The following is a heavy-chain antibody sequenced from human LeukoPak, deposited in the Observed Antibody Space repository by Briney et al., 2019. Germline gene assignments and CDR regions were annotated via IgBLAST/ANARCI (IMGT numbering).Heavy chain of an antibody. D-gene: IGHD2-21*02. V-gene: IGHV1-2*02. CDR3: VPTPYSGDYYYFDY. CDR1: VYTFTGYY. Sequence: ASVKVSCKASVYTFTGYYMQWVRQAPGQGLEWMGWINPNTGGTHYAQQFQGRVTMTRATSISTAYMELSRLRSDDTAVYYCVPTPYSGDYYYFDYWGQGTLVTVSS. J-gene: IGHJ4*02. CDR2: INPNTGGT.